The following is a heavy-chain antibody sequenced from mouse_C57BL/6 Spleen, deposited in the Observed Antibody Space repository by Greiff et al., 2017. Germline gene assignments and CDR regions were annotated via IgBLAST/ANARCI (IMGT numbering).Heavy chain of an antibody. J-gene: IGHJ1*03. V-gene: IGHV1-66*01. CDR3: ARQSFGYDYDKYFDV. D-gene: IGHD2-4*01. Sequence: QVQLQQSGPELVKPGASVKISCKASGYSFTSYYIHWVKQRPGQGLEWIGWIYPGSGNTKYNEKFKGKATLTADTSSSTAYMQLSSLTSEDSAVYYCARQSFGYDYDKYFDVWGTGTTVTVSS. CDR2: IYPGSGNT. CDR1: GYSFTSYY.